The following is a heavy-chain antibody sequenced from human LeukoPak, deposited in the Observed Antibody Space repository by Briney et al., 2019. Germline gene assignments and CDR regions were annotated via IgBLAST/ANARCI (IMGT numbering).Heavy chain of an antibody. CDR3: ARGRTYDYVWGSYRWYSFDY. CDR1: GFTFSSYS. CDR2: ISSSSSYI. V-gene: IGHV3-21*01. Sequence: PGGSLRLSCAASGFTFSSYSMNWVRQAPGKGLEWVSSISSSSSYIYYADSVKGRFTISRDNAKNSLYLQMNSLRAEDTAVYYRARGRTYDYVWGSYRWYSFDYWGQGTLVTVSS. J-gene: IGHJ4*02. D-gene: IGHD3-16*02.